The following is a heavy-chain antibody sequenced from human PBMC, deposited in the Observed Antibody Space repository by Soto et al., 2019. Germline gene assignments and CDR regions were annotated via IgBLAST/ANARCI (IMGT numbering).Heavy chain of an antibody. J-gene: IGHJ4*02. CDR1: GFTFSSYA. D-gene: IGHD3-22*01. CDR2: ISGSGGST. Sequence: GESLKISCAASGFTFSSYAMSWVRQAPGKGLEWVSAISGSGGSTYYADSVKGRFTISRDNSKNTLYLQMNSLRAEDTAVYYCAKDLSITMIVVVITLFDYWGQGTLVTVSS. CDR3: AKDLSITMIVVVITLFDY. V-gene: IGHV3-23*01.